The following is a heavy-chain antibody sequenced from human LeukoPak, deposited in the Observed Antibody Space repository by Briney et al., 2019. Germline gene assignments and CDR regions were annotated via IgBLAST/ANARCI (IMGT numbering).Heavy chain of an antibody. D-gene: IGHD2-21*01. V-gene: IGHV3-23*01. CDR1: GFTFSNNA. Sequence: GGSLRLSCAASGFTFSNNALSWVRQAPGKGLEWVSVISGSGGSTYYADSVKGRFAISRDNSKNTLYLQMDSLRAGDTAVYYCARGRLRVIDAFDIWGQGTMVTVSS. CDR2: ISGSGGST. CDR3: ARGRLRVIDAFDI. J-gene: IGHJ3*02.